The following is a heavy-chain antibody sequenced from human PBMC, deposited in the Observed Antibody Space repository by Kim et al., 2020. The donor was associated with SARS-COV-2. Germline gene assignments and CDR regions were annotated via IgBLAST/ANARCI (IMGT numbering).Heavy chain of an antibody. D-gene: IGHD6-25*01. Sequence: YYADSVKGRFTISRDNSTSTLFLQMDRLRVEDTAVYYCATDAPDSGYAMDVWGQGTTVIVSS. J-gene: IGHJ6*02. CDR3: ATDAPDSGYAMDV. V-gene: IGHV3-30*07.